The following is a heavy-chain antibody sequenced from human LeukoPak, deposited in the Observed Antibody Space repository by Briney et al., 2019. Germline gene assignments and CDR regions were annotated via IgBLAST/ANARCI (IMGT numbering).Heavy chain of an antibody. D-gene: IGHD2-15*01. V-gene: IGHV1-18*04. CDR1: GYTFTGYY. CDR3: ARDVGEGFCSGGSCSDY. Sequence: ASVKVSCKASGYTFTGYYMHWVRQAPGQGLEWMGWISAYNGNTNYAQKLRGRVTMTTDTSTSTVYMELRSLRSDDTAVYYCARDVGEGFCSGGSCSDYWGQGTLVTVSS. CDR2: ISAYNGNT. J-gene: IGHJ4*02.